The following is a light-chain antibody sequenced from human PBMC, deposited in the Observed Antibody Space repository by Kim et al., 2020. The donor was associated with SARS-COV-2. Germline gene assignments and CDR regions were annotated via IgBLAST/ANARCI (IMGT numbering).Light chain of an antibody. J-gene: IGKJ3*01. CDR2: ATS. CDR3: QQSYSTPLT. V-gene: IGKV1-39*01. Sequence: ASVGDRVTITCRASQSISTYLNWYHQKPGKAPKLLIYATSTLQSGVPSRFSGSGTGTDFTLTISSLQPEDFATYYCQQSYSTPLTFGPGTKVGIK. CDR1: QSISTY.